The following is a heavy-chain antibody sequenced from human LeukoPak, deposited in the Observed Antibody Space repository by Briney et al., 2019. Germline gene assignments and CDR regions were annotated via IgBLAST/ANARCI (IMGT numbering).Heavy chain of an antibody. CDR1: GYTCTSYG. J-gene: IGHJ4*02. D-gene: IGHD3-3*01. Sequence: ASVKVSRKASGYTCTSYGISWVRQAPGQGLEWMGWISAYNGNTNYAQKLQGRVTMTTDTSTSTAYMELRSLRSDDTAVYYCAREKRNTYYDFWSGRDPYYFDYWGQGTLVTVSS. CDR3: AREKRNTYYDFWSGRDPYYFDY. CDR2: ISAYNGNT. V-gene: IGHV1-18*01.